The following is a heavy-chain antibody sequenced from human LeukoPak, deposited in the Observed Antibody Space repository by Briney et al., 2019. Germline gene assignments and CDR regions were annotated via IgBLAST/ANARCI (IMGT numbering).Heavy chain of an antibody. Sequence: ASVKVSCKASGYTFTRYHIHWVRQAPGQGLEWMGRINPYSGDTKFAQKFQGRVTMTRDTSITTAYMDLSSLTPDDTSVYFCARGRTDYDFWSGHGGDAFDIWGQGTMVTVSS. J-gene: IGHJ3*02. CDR3: ARGRTDYDFWSGHGGDAFDI. V-gene: IGHV1-2*06. CDR1: GYTFTRYH. D-gene: IGHD3-3*01. CDR2: INPYSGDT.